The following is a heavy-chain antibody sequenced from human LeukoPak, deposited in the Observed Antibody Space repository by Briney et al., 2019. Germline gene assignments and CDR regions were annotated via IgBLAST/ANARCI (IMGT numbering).Heavy chain of an antibody. CDR1: GASISSSSYF. D-gene: IGHD2-21*02. V-gene: IGHV4-39*07. CDR3: VRGAYCGGDCYSYPHDAFDI. J-gene: IGHJ3*02. Sequence: SETLSLTCTVSGASISSSSYFWGWVRQPAGEGLEWIGSIYYSGRTYDNPSLKSRVTMSVDTSKDQFSLKLSSVTAADTAVYYCVRGAYCGGDCYSYPHDAFDIWGQGTMATVSS. CDR2: IYYSGRT.